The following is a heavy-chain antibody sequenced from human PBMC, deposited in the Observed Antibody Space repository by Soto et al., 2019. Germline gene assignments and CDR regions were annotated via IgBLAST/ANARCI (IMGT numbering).Heavy chain of an antibody. CDR1: GDSFTSSP. CDR3: EREGGIP. J-gene: IGHJ5*02. Sequence: ASVKVSCKTSGDSFTSSPLNWFRQAPGQRPEWVGWIHTGNGDTKYSQKFQGRLTLTRDTSASTGYMELSSLRSEDTAVYFCEREGGIPWGQGTLVTVSS. D-gene: IGHD3-16*01. V-gene: IGHV1-3*04. CDR2: IHTGNGDT.